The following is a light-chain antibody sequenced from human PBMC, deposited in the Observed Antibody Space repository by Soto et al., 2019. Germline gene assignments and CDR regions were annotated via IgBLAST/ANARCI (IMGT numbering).Light chain of an antibody. CDR2: DVT. J-gene: IGLJ2*01. CDR3: SSFTTSNTMV. CDR1: SSDVGGFNY. V-gene: IGLV2-14*03. Sequence: QSVLTQPASVSGSPGQSITISCTGTSSDVGGFNYVSWYQQHPGKAPKLMIYDVTNRPSGVSNRFSGSKSGNTASLTISGLQAEXEXDYYCSSFTTSNTMVFGGGTKLTVL.